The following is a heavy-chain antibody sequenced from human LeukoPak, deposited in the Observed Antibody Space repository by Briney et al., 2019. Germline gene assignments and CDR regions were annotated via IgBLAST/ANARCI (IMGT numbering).Heavy chain of an antibody. Sequence: GQSLRLSCAASGFTFSSYEFSWVRHPPAKGLEWVSYISVTGGIKYYGESVKGRCPISRDNAKNSLYLQMDSLRGEDTAVYYCAKVVSEYYGLDVWGKGTTVTVSS. CDR3: AKVVSEYYGLDV. D-gene: IGHD1-14*01. CDR1: GFTFSSYE. J-gene: IGHJ6*04. V-gene: IGHV3-48*03. CDR2: ISVTGGIK.